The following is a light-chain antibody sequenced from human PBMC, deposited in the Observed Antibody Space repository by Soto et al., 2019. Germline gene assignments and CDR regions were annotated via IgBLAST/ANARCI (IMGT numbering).Light chain of an antibody. V-gene: IGLV2-14*01. CDR2: DVR. J-gene: IGLJ1*01. Sequence: QSALTQPASVSGSPGQSITISCTGTSSDVGGFNSVSWYQQYPGKAPKLMIYDVRNRPSGVSNRFSGSKSGNTASLTISGLQAEDEADYYCSSYTGSTPYVFGTGTKVTVL. CDR1: SSDVGGFNS. CDR3: SSYTGSTPYV.